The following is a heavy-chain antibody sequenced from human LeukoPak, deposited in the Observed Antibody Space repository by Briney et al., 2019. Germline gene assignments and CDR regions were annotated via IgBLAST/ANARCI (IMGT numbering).Heavy chain of an antibody. CDR3: ARDDYVWGSYRPFDY. D-gene: IGHD3-16*02. CDR1: GFTFSSYW. Sequence: GGSLRLSCAASGFTFSSYWMSWVRQAPGKGLEWVANIKQDGSEKYYVDSVKGRFTISRDNAKNSLYLQMNSLGAEDTAVYYCARDDYVWGSYRPFDYWGQGTLVTVSS. CDR2: IKQDGSEK. J-gene: IGHJ4*02. V-gene: IGHV3-7*01.